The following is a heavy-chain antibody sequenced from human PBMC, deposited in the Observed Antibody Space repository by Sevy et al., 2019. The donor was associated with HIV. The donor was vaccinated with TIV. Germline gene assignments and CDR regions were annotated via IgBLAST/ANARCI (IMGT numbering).Heavy chain of an antibody. CDR1: GYTLSKLS. CDR2: FDPEDGET. CDR3: AAVGLGYYSGASYYQGDWFDP. J-gene: IGHJ5*02. Sequence: ASVKVSCKVSGYTLSKLSMHWVRQAPGKGLEWMGSFDPEDGETINAQTLQGRVTMTEDTSTDTAYMEVSSLTSEDMAIYYCAAVGLGYYSGASYYQGDWFDPWGQGTLVTVSS. D-gene: IGHD2-15*01. V-gene: IGHV1-24*01.